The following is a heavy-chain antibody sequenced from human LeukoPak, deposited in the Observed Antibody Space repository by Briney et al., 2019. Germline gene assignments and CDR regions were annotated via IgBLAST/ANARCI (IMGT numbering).Heavy chain of an antibody. CDR3: AKGIVVVISGNAFDI. D-gene: IGHD3-22*01. V-gene: IGHV4-4*07. CDR1: GGSFSNHF. CDR2: IYPSGNT. Sequence: PSETLSLTCSVSGGSFSNHFWSWVRQPAGKGLEWIGRIYPSGNTNYNPSLKSRVTLSVDTSKTQFYLSLSSVTAADTAVYYCAKGIVVVISGNAFDIWGQGTMVTVSS. J-gene: IGHJ3*02.